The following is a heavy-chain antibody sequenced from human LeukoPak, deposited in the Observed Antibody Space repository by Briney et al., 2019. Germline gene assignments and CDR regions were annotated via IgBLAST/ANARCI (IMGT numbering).Heavy chain of an antibody. CDR2: IIPIFGTA. V-gene: IGHV1-69*06. CDR1: GGTVSSYA. Sequence: SVKVSCKASGGTVSSYAISWVRQAPGQGLEWMGGIIPIFGTANYAQKFQGRVTITADKSTSTAYMELSSLRSEDTAVYYCASGSGWYSYYYYMDVWGKGTTVTVSS. J-gene: IGHJ6*03. D-gene: IGHD6-19*01. CDR3: ASGSGWYSYYYYMDV.